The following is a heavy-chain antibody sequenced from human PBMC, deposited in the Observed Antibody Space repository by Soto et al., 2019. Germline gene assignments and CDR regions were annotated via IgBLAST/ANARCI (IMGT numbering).Heavy chain of an antibody. V-gene: IGHV4-59*01. CDR3: AREGNLGRWIQPLDS. D-gene: IGHD2-2*03. CDR2: IHYNGNT. J-gene: IGHJ4*02. CDR1: GDSISSYS. Sequence: QVQLQVSGPGLVKPSETLSLTCTVSGDSISSYSWSWIRQPPGKGLEWFGNIHYNGNTKYSASLKSRVTMSVYTSKNPFSLKLISVTTADTAVYFCAREGNLGRWIQPLDSWGQGTLVTVSS.